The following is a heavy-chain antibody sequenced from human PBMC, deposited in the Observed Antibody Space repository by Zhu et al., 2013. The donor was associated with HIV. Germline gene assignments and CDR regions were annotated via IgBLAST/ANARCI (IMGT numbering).Heavy chain of an antibody. CDR3: ARVVWRSGSEPHWYFDL. D-gene: IGHD3-10*01. J-gene: IGHJ2*01. CDR1: GYTFSGYY. CDR2: INPHSGGT. V-gene: IGHV1-2*02. Sequence: QVQLVQSGAEVKKPGASVKVSCKASGYTFSGYYMHWVRQAPGQGLEWMGWINPHSGGTNYAQKFQGRVTMTRDTSISTAYMELSRLRSDDTAVYYCARVVWRSGSEPHWYFDLWGRGTLVTVSS.